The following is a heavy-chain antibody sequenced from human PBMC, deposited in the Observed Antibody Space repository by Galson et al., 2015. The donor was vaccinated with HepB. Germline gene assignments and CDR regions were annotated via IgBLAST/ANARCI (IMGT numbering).Heavy chain of an antibody. J-gene: IGHJ4*02. V-gene: IGHV3-23*01. Sequence: SLRLSCAASGFTFSSYAMNWVRQAPGKGLEWVSAMSGSGGDTYYADSVKGRFTISRDNSKNTLYLQMNSLRAEDTAVYYCARPYPGLAAAGKNSGGSDYWGQGTLVTVSS. CDR2: MSGSGGDT. CDR3: ARPYPGLAAAGKNSGGSDY. CDR1: GFTFSSYA. D-gene: IGHD6-13*01.